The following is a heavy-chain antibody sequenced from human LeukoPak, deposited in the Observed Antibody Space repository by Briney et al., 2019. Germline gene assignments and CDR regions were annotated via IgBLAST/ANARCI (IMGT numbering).Heavy chain of an antibody. CDR3: ARGRGLGYVKLLYGYNWFDP. D-gene: IGHD2-2*02. J-gene: IGHJ5*02. CDR2: VYFSGNTNYSPSLT. CDR1: GGSISSYY. Sequence: SETLSLTCTVSGGSISSYYWSWIRQPPGKGLEWIGNVYFSGNTNYSPSLTNYNPSLKSRVTISGDTSKNQFSLKLTSVTAADTAVYYCARGRGLGYVKLLYGYNWFDPWGQGTLVTVSS. V-gene: IGHV4-59*08.